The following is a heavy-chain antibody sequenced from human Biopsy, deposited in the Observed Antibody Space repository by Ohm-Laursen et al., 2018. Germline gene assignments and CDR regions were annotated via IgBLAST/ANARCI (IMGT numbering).Heavy chain of an antibody. CDR2: INPSGGST. CDR1: GYTFTSYD. Sequence: ATVKISCKASGYTFTSYDITWVRQAPGQGLEWMGIINPSGGSTSNTQKFQGRVTMTRDTSTSTVYMELSSLRSEDTAVYYCARDWNSGWRLPGMVNYYYNGMDVWGQGTTVTVSS. V-gene: IGHV1-46*01. CDR3: ARDWNSGWRLPGMVNYYYNGMDV. J-gene: IGHJ6*02. D-gene: IGHD5-18*01.